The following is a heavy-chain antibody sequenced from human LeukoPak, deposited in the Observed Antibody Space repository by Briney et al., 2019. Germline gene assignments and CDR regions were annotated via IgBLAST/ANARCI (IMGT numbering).Heavy chain of an antibody. Sequence: GGSLRLSCEVSGFTFSSHAMGWVRQAPGKGLEWVSSISSSSSYIYYADSVKGRFTISRDNAKNSLYLQMNSLRAEDTAVYYCAKDWGARGCCGDYFDYWGQGSLVIVSS. V-gene: IGHV3-21*01. J-gene: IGHJ4*02. CDR1: GFTFSSHA. D-gene: IGHD6-19*01. CDR3: AKDWGARGCCGDYFDY. CDR2: ISSSSSYI.